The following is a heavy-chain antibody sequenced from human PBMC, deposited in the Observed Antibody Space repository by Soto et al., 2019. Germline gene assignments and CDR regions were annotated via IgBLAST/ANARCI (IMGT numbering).Heavy chain of an antibody. V-gene: IGHV3-30-3*01. D-gene: IGHD6-6*01. CDR2: ISYDGSNK. CDR3: ARDRGLNSSSSNSYYGMDV. CDR1: GFTFSSYA. J-gene: IGHJ6*02. Sequence: PGGSLRLSCAASGFTFSSYAMHWVRQAPGKGLEWVAVISYDGSNKYYADSVKGRFTISRDNSKNTLYLQMNSLRAEDTAVYYCARDRGLNSSSSNSYYGMDVWGPGTRVTVSS.